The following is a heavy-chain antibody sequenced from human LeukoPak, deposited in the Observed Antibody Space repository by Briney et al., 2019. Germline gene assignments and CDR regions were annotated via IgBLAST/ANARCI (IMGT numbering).Heavy chain of an antibody. CDR3: ARGGGYSYGRRPFDY. CDR2: INHSGST. D-gene: IGHD5-18*01. Sequence: SETLSLTCAVYGVSFSGYYWSWIRQPPGKGLEWIGEINHSGSTNYNPSLKSRVTISVDTSKNQFSLKLSSVTAADTAVYYCARGGGYSYGRRPFDYWGQGTLVTVSS. J-gene: IGHJ4*02. CDR1: GVSFSGYY. V-gene: IGHV4-34*01.